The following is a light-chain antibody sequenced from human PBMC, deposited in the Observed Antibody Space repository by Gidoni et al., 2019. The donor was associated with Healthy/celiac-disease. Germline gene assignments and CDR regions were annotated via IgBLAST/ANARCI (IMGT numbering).Light chain of an antibody. V-gene: IGKV1-27*01. J-gene: IGKJ1*01. CDR3: QKYNSAPWT. CDR2: AAS. CDR1: QSISNY. Sequence: DIQMTQPPSPPSASVGDRVTITCRASQSISNYLAWYQQKPGKVPKLLIYAASTLQSGVPSRFSGSGSGTDFTLTISSLQPEDVATYYCQKYNSAPWTFGQGTKVEIK.